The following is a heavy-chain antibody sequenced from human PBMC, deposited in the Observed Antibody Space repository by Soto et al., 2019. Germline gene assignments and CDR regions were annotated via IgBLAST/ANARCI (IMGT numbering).Heavy chain of an antibody. CDR2: IYYSGST. CDR3: ASVKWKVGQAYVFDI. CDR1: GGSISSYY. D-gene: IGHD1-26*01. Sequence: SETLSLTCTVSGGSISSYYWSWIRQPPGKGLEWIGYIYYSGSTNYNPSLKSRVTISVDTSKNQFSLKLSSVTAADTAVYYCASVKWKVGQAYVFDIWGQGTMVTVSS. J-gene: IGHJ3*02. V-gene: IGHV4-59*08.